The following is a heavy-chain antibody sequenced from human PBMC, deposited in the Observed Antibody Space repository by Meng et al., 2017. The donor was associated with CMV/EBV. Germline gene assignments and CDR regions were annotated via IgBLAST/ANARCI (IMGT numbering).Heavy chain of an antibody. CDR3: ARESMVRGED. J-gene: IGHJ4*02. D-gene: IGHD3-10*01. CDR2: INHSGST. CDR1: GGSFSGYY. V-gene: IGHV4-34*01. Sequence: QVQLQQWGAGLLKPSETLSLTCAVYGGSFSGYYWSWIRQPPGKGLEWIGEINHSGSTNYNPSLKSRVTISVDTSKNQFSLKLSSVTAADTAVYYCARESMVRGEDWGQGTLVTGSS.